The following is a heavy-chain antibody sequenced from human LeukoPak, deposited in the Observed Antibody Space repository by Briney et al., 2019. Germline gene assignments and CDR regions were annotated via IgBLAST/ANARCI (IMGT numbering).Heavy chain of an antibody. CDR2: INHSGST. V-gene: IGHV4-34*01. CDR1: GGSFSAYY. D-gene: IGHD3-10*01. J-gene: IGHJ2*01. CDR3: AREDYYGSGRLRYFDL. Sequence: SETLSLTCAVYGGSFSAYYRSWIRQPPGKGLKWIGEINHSGSTNYNPSLKSRVTISIDTSKNQFSLKLSSVTAADTAVYYCAREDYYGSGRLRYFDLWGRGTLVTVSS.